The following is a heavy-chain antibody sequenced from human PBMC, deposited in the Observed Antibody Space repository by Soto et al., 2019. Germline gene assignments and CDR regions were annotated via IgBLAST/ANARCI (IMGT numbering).Heavy chain of an antibody. J-gene: IGHJ3*02. CDR1: GGPMTSNSYY. CDR2: IHYRGST. Sequence: QVHLQESGPGLVKASETLSLTCTVSGGPMTSNSYYWGWVRQTPGKGLEYIGSIHYRGSTWYNKSLKSRVAISADTSKNNFTLRVNSVTAADSAMYFCARLFDYGDYEAFKIWGQGTTVSVSS. V-gene: IGHV4-39*02. D-gene: IGHD4-17*01. CDR3: ARLFDYGDYEAFKI.